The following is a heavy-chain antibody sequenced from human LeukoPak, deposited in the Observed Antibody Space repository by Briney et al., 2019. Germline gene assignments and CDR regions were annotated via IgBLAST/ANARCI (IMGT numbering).Heavy chain of an antibody. V-gene: IGHV3-23*01. Sequence: GGSLRLSCAASGFTFSSYAMSWVRRAPGKGLEWVSAISGSGGSTYYADSVKGRFTISRDNSKNTLYLQMNSLRAEDTAVYYCASRDGYTNTELYYYGMDVWGQGTTVTVSS. CDR2: ISGSGGST. J-gene: IGHJ6*02. CDR3: ASRDGYTNTELYYYGMDV. D-gene: IGHD5-24*01. CDR1: GFTFSSYA.